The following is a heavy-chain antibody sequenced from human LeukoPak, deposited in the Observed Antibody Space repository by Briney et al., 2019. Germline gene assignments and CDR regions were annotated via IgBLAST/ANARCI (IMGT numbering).Heavy chain of an antibody. CDR1: GYTFTGYY. CDR2: IIPIFGTA. D-gene: IGHD2-2*01. J-gene: IGHJ4*02. CDR3: ARAWEDIVVVPAAI. Sequence: ASVKVSCKASGYTFTGYYMHWVRQAPGQGLEWMGGIIPIFGTANYAQKFQGRVTITADESASTAYMELSSLRSEDTAVYYCARAWEDIVVVPAAIWGQGTLVTVSS. V-gene: IGHV1-69*13.